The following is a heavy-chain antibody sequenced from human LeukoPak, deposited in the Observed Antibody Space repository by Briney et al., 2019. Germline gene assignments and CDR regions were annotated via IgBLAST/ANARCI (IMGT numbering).Heavy chain of an antibody. Sequence: MASETLSLTCTVSGGSISSYYRSWIRQPAGKGLEWIGRIYTSGSTNYNPSLKSRVTMSVDTSKNQFSLKLSSVTAADTAVYYCARGGHSSWTYYYYYYYMDVWGKGTTVTVSS. V-gene: IGHV4-4*07. CDR1: GGSISSYY. CDR2: IYTSGST. D-gene: IGHD6-13*01. J-gene: IGHJ6*03. CDR3: ARGGHSSWTYYYYYYYMDV.